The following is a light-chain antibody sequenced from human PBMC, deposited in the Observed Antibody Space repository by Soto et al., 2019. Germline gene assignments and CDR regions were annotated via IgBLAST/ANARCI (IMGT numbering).Light chain of an antibody. J-gene: IGKJ2*01. CDR3: QQRSNGPPYT. CDR1: QSVSSY. V-gene: IGKV3-11*01. Sequence: EIVLTQSPATLSLSPGERATLSCRASQSVSSYLAWYQQKPGQAPRLLIYDASNRATGIPARFSGSGSGTDFTLTISSLEPEDFAVYYCQQRSNGPPYTFGQGTTLEIK. CDR2: DAS.